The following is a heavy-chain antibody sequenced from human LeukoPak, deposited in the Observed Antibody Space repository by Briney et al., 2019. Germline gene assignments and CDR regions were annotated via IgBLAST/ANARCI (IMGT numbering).Heavy chain of an antibody. V-gene: IGHV3-33*01. J-gene: IGHJ4*02. CDR1: GFTFRSYG. CDR2: IWYDGSDK. CDR3: ARDRDIKYFDY. Sequence: GRSLRLSCSASGFTFRSYGMHWVRQAPDKGLEGVAIIWYDGSDKYYADSEKGRFTISRDNSKNTLYLQMNSLRVEDTAVYYCARDRDIKYFDYWGQGTLVTVSS. D-gene: IGHD2-15*01.